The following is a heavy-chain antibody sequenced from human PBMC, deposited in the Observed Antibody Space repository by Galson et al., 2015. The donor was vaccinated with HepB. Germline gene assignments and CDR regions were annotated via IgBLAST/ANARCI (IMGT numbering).Heavy chain of an antibody. J-gene: IGHJ4*02. CDR1: GFTFSSYS. V-gene: IGHV3-48*01. Sequence: SLRLSCAASGFTFSSYSMNWVRQAPGKGLEWVSYISTSSSIMYYADSVKGRFTISRDNAKKSLYQQMNSLRAEDTAVYFCARDGGDSNFDYWGQGTLVTVSS. D-gene: IGHD3-16*01. CDR3: ARDGGDSNFDY. CDR2: ISTSSSIM.